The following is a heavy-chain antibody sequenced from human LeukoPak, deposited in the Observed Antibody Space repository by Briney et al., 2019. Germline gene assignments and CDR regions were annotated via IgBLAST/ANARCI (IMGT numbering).Heavy chain of an antibody. D-gene: IGHD3-10*01. CDR3: ARHVLPRSGSYYT. CDR2: IYTSGST. J-gene: IGHJ5*02. Sequence: SETLSLTCTVSGGSISSASYYWSWIRQPAGKGLEWIGRIYTSGSTNYSPSLRSRVTISVDTSKNQFSLKLGSVTAADTAVYYCARHVLPRSGSYYTWGQGTLVTVSS. V-gene: IGHV4-61*02. CDR1: GGSISSASYY.